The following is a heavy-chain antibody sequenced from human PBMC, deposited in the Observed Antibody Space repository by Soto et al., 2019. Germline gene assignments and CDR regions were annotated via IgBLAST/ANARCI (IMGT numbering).Heavy chain of an antibody. D-gene: IGHD4-17*01. CDR2: VDYSGST. CDR3: ARHIAGYGELGY. J-gene: IGHJ4*02. V-gene: IGHV4-59*08. Sequence: ASETLSLTCTVSGGSIGTYYLSWIRQPPGKGLEWIGFVDYSGSTKYKPSLESRVTISLDTSNNQFSLNLMSVTAADTAVYYCARHIAGYGELGYWGQGTLVTVSS. CDR1: GGSIGTYY.